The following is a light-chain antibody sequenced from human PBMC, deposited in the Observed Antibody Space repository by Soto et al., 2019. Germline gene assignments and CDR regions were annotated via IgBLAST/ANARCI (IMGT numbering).Light chain of an antibody. J-gene: IGKJ1*01. CDR1: QDIRNY. Sequence: AVQMTQSPSSLSASVGDRVTITCRASQDIRNYLSWYQHKPGKAPKLLIYGASSLQSGVPSRFAGSGSGTDFTLTISGLQPEDSATYFCLQDHNDFWTVGQGTDLDIK. CDR3: LQDHNDFWT. CDR2: GAS. V-gene: IGKV1-6*01.